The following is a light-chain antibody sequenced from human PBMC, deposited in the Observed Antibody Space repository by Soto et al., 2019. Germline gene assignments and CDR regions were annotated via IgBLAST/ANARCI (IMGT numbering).Light chain of an antibody. Sequence: QSALTQPASVSGSPGQSITISCTGTSNDIGNYYYVSWYQQHPGKAPKIIIYEVSHRPSGVSNRFSASKSGNTASLTISGLQPEDDADYYCCSYSSGSTRWVFGGGTKLTVL. CDR3: CSYSSGSTRWV. CDR2: EVS. J-gene: IGLJ3*02. V-gene: IGLV2-14*01. CDR1: SNDIGNYYY.